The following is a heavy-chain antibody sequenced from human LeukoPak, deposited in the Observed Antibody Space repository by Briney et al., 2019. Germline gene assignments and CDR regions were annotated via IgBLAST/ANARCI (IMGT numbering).Heavy chain of an antibody. J-gene: IGHJ6*03. CDR1: GGSISSYY. CDR3: ARDGYYSSSPDYYYYYMDV. CDR2: IYTSGST. Sequence: SETLSLTCTVSGGSISSYYWSWIRQPAGKGLEWIGRIYTSGSTNYNPSLKSRVTMSVDTSKNQFSLKLSSVTAADTAVYYCARDGYYSSSPDYYYYYMDVWGKGTTVTISS. D-gene: IGHD6-13*01. V-gene: IGHV4-4*07.